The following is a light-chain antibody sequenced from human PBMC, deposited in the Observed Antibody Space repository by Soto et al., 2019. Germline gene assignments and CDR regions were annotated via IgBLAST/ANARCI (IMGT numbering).Light chain of an antibody. V-gene: IGKV3-15*01. Sequence: EIAMTQSPSTLTVSPGERATLSCRASQSVSSKFAWYQQKPGQAPRLLIYAASNRATGVPARLSGSWSGTEFTLTISSLQSEDFAVYYCQQYNNWITFGQGTRLEIK. J-gene: IGKJ5*01. CDR3: QQYNNWIT. CDR1: QSVSSK. CDR2: AAS.